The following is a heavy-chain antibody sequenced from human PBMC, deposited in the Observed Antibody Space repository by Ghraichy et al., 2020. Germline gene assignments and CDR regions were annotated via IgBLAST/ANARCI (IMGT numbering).Heavy chain of an antibody. V-gene: IGHV4-34*01. Sequence: SETLSLTCAVYGGSFSGFYWSWIRQPPGKGLEWIGEINHSGSTSYNPSLKSRVTILIDTSKNQFSLKLSSVTAADTAVYYCARTDYSDSSGYSDYWGQGTLVTVSS. J-gene: IGHJ4*02. CDR1: GGSFSGFY. D-gene: IGHD3-22*01. CDR3: ARTDYSDSSGYSDY. CDR2: INHSGST.